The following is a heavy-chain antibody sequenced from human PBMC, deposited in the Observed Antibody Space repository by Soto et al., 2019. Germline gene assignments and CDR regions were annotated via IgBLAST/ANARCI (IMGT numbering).Heavy chain of an antibody. CDR1: GFTFSSYS. V-gene: IGHV3-48*01. D-gene: IGHD5-18*01. Sequence: GGSLRLSCAASGFTFSSYSMNWVRQAPGKGLEWVSYISSSSSTIYYADSVKGRFTISRDNAKNSLYLQMNSLRAEDTAVYYCLVQLWLRGIDYWGQGTLVTVSS. J-gene: IGHJ4*02. CDR2: ISSSSSTI. CDR3: LVQLWLRGIDY.